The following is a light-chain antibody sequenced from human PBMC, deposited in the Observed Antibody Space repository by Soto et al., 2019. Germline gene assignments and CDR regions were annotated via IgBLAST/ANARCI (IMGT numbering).Light chain of an antibody. CDR1: QSVSSN. Sequence: EIVMTQSPATLSVSPGERATLSCRASQSVSSNLAWYQQKPGQAPRLLIYGASTRATGIPARFSGSGSGTECTLTISSLQHDDLSTYYCQQYISVYLLTFGGGTGGYQ. CDR3: QQYISVYLLT. V-gene: IGKV3-15*01. J-gene: IGKJ4*01. CDR2: GAS.